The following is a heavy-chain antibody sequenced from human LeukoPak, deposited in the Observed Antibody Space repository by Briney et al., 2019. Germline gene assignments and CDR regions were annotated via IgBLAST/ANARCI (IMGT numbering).Heavy chain of an antibody. CDR2: ISAYNGNT. V-gene: IGHV1-18*01. CDR1: GYTFTSYG. D-gene: IGHD3-22*01. Sequence: ASVKVSCKASGYTFTSYGISWVRQAPGQGLEWMGWISAYNGNTNYAQKLQGRVTMTTDTSTSTAYMELRSLRSDDTAVYYCARVPGWLPSFYSFDYWGQGTLVTVSS. J-gene: IGHJ4*02. CDR3: ARVPGWLPSFYSFDY.